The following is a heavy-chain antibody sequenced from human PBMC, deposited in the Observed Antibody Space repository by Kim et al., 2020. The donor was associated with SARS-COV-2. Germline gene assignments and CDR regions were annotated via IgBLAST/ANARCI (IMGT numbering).Heavy chain of an antibody. V-gene: IGHV1-8*01. CDR3: ARGRRGATMIVVVIRAYYFDY. CDR1: GYTFTSYD. J-gene: IGHJ4*02. CDR2: MNPNSGNT. D-gene: IGHD3-22*01. Sequence: ASVKVSCKASGYTFTSYDINWVRQATGQGLEWMGWMNPNSGNTGYAQKFQGRVTMTRNTSISTAYMELSSLRSEDTAVCYCARGRRGATMIVVVIRAYYFDYWGQGTLVTVSS.